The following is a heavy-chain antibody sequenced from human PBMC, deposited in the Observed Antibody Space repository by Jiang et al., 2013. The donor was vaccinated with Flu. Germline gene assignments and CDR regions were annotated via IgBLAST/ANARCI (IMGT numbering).Heavy chain of an antibody. V-gene: IGHV3-23*01. J-gene: IGHJ4*02. CDR3: AKVSSSWSSGYFDY. CDR2: ISGSGGST. Sequence: SAISGSGGSTYYADSVKGRFTISRDNSKNTLYLQMNSLRAEDTAVYYCAKVSSSWSSGYFDYWGQGTLVTVSS. D-gene: IGHD6-13*01.